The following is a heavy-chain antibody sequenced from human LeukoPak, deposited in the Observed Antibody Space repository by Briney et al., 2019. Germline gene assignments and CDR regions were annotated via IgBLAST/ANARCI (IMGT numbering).Heavy chain of an antibody. V-gene: IGHV3-33*01. D-gene: IGHD5-18*01. CDR3: ARGRIQLWHGRSPRVGYFDY. CDR2: IWYDGSNK. J-gene: IGHJ4*02. Sequence: HPGGSLRLSCAASGFTFSSYGMHWVRQAPGKGLEWVAVIWYDGSNKYYADSVKGRFTISRDNSKNTLYLQMNSLRAEDTAVYYCARGRIQLWHGRSPRVGYFDYWGQGTLVTVSS. CDR1: GFTFSSYG.